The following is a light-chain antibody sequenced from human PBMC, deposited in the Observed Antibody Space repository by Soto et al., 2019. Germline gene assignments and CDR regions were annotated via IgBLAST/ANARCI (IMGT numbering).Light chain of an antibody. J-gene: IGKJ5*01. Sequence: SPLSCWSSQSVLFNSNKKNFLAWYQQKPGQPPKLLIYWASTRQSGVPDRFSGGGSGTDFTLTISRLQAEDVAVYYCQQYFNSPVTFGQGTRLEIK. CDR3: QQYFNSPVT. CDR2: WAS. V-gene: IGKV4-1*01. CDR1: QSVLFNSNKKNF.